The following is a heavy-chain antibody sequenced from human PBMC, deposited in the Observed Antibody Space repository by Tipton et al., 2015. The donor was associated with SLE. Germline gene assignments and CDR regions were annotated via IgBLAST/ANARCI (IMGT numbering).Heavy chain of an antibody. J-gene: IGHJ3*02. Sequence: TLSLTCTVSNASITSPTHYWGWVRQPPGKGLEWIGSIYYSGSTYYYPSLKSRITISVDTSKNQFSLEVRSVTAADTAVYYCARAPRGYSGYVIDAFDIWGQGTMVTVSS. V-gene: IGHV4-39*07. CDR2: IYYSGST. CDR1: NASITSPTHY. CDR3: ARAPRGYSGYVIDAFDI. D-gene: IGHD5-12*01.